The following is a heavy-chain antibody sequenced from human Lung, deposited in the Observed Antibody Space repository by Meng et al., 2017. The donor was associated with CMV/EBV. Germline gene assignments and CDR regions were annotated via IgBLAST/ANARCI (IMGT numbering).Heavy chain of an antibody. V-gene: IGHV3-30*02. CDR1: GCTFSSNG. CDR2: IRYDGSYK. D-gene: IGHD6-19*01. CDR3: ATDWYSSGWYPTLLNY. Sequence: GCTFSSNGIHWVRQAPGKGLEWVAFIRYDGSYKYYVDSVRGRFTISRDNSRNTLDLQMDSLRPEDTAVYCCATDWYSSGWYPTLLNYWGQGTLVTVSS. J-gene: IGHJ4*02.